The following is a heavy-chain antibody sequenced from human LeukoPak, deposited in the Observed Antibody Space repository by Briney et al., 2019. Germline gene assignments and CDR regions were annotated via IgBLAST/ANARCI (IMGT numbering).Heavy chain of an antibody. D-gene: IGHD3-9*01. Sequence: GGSLRLSCAASGFTVSNYWMTWVRQAPGKGLEWVANIKQYGSEKYYVDSVKGRFTISRDNAKNSLYLQMNSLRAEDTALYYCAKDRGYDILGTPPDYWGQGTLVTVSS. CDR3: AKDRGYDILGTPPDY. V-gene: IGHV3-7*03. J-gene: IGHJ4*02. CDR1: GFTVSNYW. CDR2: IKQYGSEK.